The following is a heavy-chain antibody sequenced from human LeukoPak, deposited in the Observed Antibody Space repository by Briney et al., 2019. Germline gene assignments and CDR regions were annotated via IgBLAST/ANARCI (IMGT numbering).Heavy chain of an antibody. CDR2: INPNSGGT. J-gene: IGHJ3*02. CDR3: ERDLRIGRAFDI. V-gene: IGHV1-2*02. Sequence: ASVKVSCKASGYTFTGYYMHWVRQAPGQGLEWMGWINPNSGGTNYAQKFQGRVTMTRDTSISTAYMELSRLRSDDTAVYYCERDLRIGRAFDIWGQGTMVTVSS. D-gene: IGHD1-26*01. CDR1: GYTFTGYY.